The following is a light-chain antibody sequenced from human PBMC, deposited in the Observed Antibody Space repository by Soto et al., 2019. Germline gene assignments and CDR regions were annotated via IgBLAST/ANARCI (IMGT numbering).Light chain of an antibody. Sequence: EIVLTQSPATLALSPGERPTLSCRASQSVTSGFLAWYQQRPGQAPRLLIFAASNRATGIPDRFSGSGSGTDFTLTISRLEPEDFAVYYCQQYGSSGTFGQGTKVDIK. CDR1: QSVTSGF. CDR2: AAS. V-gene: IGKV3-20*01. CDR3: QQYGSSGT. J-gene: IGKJ1*01.